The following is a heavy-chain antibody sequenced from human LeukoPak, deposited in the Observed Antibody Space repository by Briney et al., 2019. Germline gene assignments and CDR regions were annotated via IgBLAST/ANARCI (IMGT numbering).Heavy chain of an antibody. CDR2: ISSSSSTI. CDR3: ARGSMYGDYPSYNWFDP. CDR1: GFTFSSYA. J-gene: IGHJ5*02. V-gene: IGHV3-48*01. Sequence: PGGSLRLSCAASGFTFSSYAMTWVRQAPGKGLEWVSYISSSSSTIYFADSVKGRFTISRDNAKNSLYLQMNSLRAEDTAVYYCARGSMYGDYPSYNWFDPWGQGTLVTVSS. D-gene: IGHD4-17*01.